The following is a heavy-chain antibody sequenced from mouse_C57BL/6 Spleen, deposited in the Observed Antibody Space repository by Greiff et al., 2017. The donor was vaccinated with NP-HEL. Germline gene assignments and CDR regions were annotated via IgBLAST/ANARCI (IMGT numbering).Heavy chain of an antibody. CDR3: ARDPPRMDY. J-gene: IGHJ4*01. CDR1: GFTFSDYY. D-gene: IGHD3-1*01. V-gene: IGHV5-16*01. CDR2: INYDGSST. Sequence: EVKLMESEGGLVQPGSSMKLSCTASGFTFSDYYMAWVRQVPEKGLEWVANINYDGSSTYYLDSLKSRFIISRDNAKNILYLQMSSLKSEDTATYYCARDPPRMDYWGQGTSVTVSS.